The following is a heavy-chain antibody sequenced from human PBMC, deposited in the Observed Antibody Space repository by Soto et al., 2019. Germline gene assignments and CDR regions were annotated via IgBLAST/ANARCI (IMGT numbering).Heavy chain of an antibody. Sequence: PGESLKISCKGSGYRFTNYWIGWVRQMPGKGLEWMGIIYPGDSDTRYSPSFQGQVTISADKSISTAYLQWTSLKASDTAIYYCAKHVEPGDSGYYYFDSWGQGTPVTVSS. D-gene: IGHD5-12*01. CDR1: GYRFTNYW. CDR2: IYPGDSDT. CDR3: AKHVEPGDSGYYYFDS. J-gene: IGHJ4*02. V-gene: IGHV5-51*01.